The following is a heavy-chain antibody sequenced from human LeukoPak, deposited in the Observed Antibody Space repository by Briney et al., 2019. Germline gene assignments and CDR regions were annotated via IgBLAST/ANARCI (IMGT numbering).Heavy chain of an antibody. V-gene: IGHV3-30*18. CDR1: GFTFSSYG. Sequence: GGSLRLSCAASGFTFSSYGMHWVRQAPGKGLEWVAVISYDGSNKYYADSVKGRFTISRDNSKNTLYLQMNSLRAEDTAVYYCAKDRRIAAAVQYYFDYWGQGTLVTVSS. D-gene: IGHD6-13*01. CDR2: ISYDGSNK. CDR3: AKDRRIAAAVQYYFDY. J-gene: IGHJ4*02.